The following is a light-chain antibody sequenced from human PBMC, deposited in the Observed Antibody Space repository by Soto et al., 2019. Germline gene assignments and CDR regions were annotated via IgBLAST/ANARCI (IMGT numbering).Light chain of an antibody. CDR2: EVS. V-gene: IGLV2-8*01. CDR1: SSDVGAYNY. CDR3: SSYAGSNNYV. Sequence: QSALTQPPSASGSPGQSVTISCTGTSSDVGAYNYVSWYQFHAGKAPKLIVYEVSKRPSGVPDRFSASKSGNTASLTASGLQTDDEADYYCSSYAGSNNYVFGIGTKLTVL. J-gene: IGLJ1*01.